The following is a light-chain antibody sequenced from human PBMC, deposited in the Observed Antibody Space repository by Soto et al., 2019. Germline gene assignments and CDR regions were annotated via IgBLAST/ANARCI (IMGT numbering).Light chain of an antibody. V-gene: IGKV3-11*01. CDR3: QQRSNWPPYT. CDR1: QSVSSY. J-gene: IGKJ2*01. CDR2: DAS. Sequence: EIVLTQSPAPLSLSPGERATLSCRASQSVSSYLAWYQQKPGQAPRLLIYDASNRATGIPARCSGSGSGTDFTLTISSLEPEDFAVYYCQQRSNWPPYTCGQGTKLEIK.